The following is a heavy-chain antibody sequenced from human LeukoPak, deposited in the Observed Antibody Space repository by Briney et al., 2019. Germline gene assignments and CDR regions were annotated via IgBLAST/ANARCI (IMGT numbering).Heavy chain of an antibody. CDR2: IYHSGST. Sequence: PSETLSLTCTVSGYSISSGYYWGWIRQPPGKGLEWIGSIYHSGSTYYNPSLKSRVTISVDTSKNQFSLKLSSVTAADTAVYYCARDGDDYGGNGWFDPWGQGTLVTVSS. CDR3: ARDGDDYGGNGWFDP. V-gene: IGHV4-38-2*02. J-gene: IGHJ5*02. D-gene: IGHD4-23*01. CDR1: GYSISSGYY.